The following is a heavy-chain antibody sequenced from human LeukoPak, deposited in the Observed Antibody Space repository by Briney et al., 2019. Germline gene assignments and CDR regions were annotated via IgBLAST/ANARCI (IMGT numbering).Heavy chain of an antibody. CDR1: GFTFTSYW. D-gene: IGHD4-17*01. CDR2: INSDGSST. J-gene: IGHJ4*02. V-gene: IGHV3-74*01. CDR3: ARDAVTMDY. Sequence: GGSLRLSCAASGFTFTSYWMHWVRQAPGKGLAWVSRINSDGSSTSYADLVKGRFTISRDNAKNTLYLQMNSLRVEDTAVYYCARDAVTMDYWGQGTLVTVSS.